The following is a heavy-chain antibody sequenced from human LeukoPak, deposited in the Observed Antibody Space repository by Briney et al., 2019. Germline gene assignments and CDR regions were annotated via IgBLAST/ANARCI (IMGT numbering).Heavy chain of an antibody. CDR1: GYTFTSYY. Sequence: ASVKVSCKASGYTFTSYYMHWVRQAPGQGLEWMGIINPSDGSTSYAQKFQGRVTMTRDTSTSTVYMELSSLRSEDTAVYYCATFLQEVVAARPSYYYYYGMDVWGQGTTVTVSS. J-gene: IGHJ6*02. V-gene: IGHV1-46*01. CDR3: ATFLQEVVAARPSYYYYYGMDV. CDR2: INPSDGST. D-gene: IGHD2-15*01.